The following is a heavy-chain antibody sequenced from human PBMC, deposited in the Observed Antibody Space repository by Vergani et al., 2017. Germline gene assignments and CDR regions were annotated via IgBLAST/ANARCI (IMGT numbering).Heavy chain of an antibody. CDR2: ISYDGSNK. CDR1: GFTFSSYG. CDR3: AKDVFGRYDFWSGQYGMDV. V-gene: IGHV3-30*18. J-gene: IGHJ6*02. D-gene: IGHD3-3*01. Sequence: VQLVESGGGLVKPGGSLRLSCAASGFTFSSYGMHWVRQAPGKGLEWVAVISYDGSNKYYADSVKGRFTISRDNSKNTLYLQMNSLRAEDTAVYYCAKDVFGRYDFWSGQYGMDVWGQGTTVTVSS.